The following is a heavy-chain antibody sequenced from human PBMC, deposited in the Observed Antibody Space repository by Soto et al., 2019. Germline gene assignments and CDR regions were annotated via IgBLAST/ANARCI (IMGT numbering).Heavy chain of an antibody. Sequence: ASVKVSCKVSGYTLTELSMHWVRQAPGKGLEWMGGFDPEDGETIYAQKFQGRVTMTEETSTDTAYMELSSLRSEDTAVYYCATPLGWNYGSGSYRWFDPWGQGTLVTVSS. CDR2: FDPEDGET. CDR1: GYTLTELS. J-gene: IGHJ5*02. V-gene: IGHV1-24*01. CDR3: ATPLGWNYGSGSYRWFDP. D-gene: IGHD3-10*01.